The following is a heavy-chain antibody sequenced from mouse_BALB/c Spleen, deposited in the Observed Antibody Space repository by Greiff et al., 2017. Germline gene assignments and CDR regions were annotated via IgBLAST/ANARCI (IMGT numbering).Heavy chain of an antibody. CDR2: INPGSGGT. CDR1: GYAFTNYL. V-gene: IGHV1-54*01. CDR3: AREGLLRYFDV. Sequence: QVQLQQSGAELVRPGTSVKVSCKASGYAFTNYLIEWVKQRPGQGLEWIGVINPGSGGTNYNEKFKGKATLTADKSSSTAYIQLSSLTSDDSAVYFCAREGLLRYFDVWGAGTTVTVSS. D-gene: IGHD2-3*01. J-gene: IGHJ1*01.